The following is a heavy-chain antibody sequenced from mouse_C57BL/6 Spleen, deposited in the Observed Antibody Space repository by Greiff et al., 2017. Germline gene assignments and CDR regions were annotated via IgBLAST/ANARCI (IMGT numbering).Heavy chain of an antibody. J-gene: IGHJ1*03. V-gene: IGHV8-12*01. D-gene: IGHD2-3*01. Sequence: QVTLKESGPGILQSSQTLSLTCSFSGFSLSTSGMGVSWIRQPSGKGLEWLAHIYWDDDKRYNPSLKSRLTISKDTSRNQVFLKITSVDTADTATYYCARGGWLLRYFDVWGTGTTVTVSS. CDR2: IYWDDDK. CDR3: ARGGWLLRYFDV. CDR1: GFSLSTSGMG.